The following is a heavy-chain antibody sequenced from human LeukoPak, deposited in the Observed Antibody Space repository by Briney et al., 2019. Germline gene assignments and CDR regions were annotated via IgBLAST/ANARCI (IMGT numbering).Heavy chain of an antibody. Sequence: ASVKVSCKASGYTFTGYYMHWVRQAPGQGLEWMGWINPNSGGTNYAQKFQGRVTMTRDTSISTAYMELRSLRSDDTAVYYCARDWYGDYNSAGGYWGQGTLVTVSS. V-gene: IGHV1-2*02. CDR2: INPNSGGT. CDR3: ARDWYGDYNSAGGY. D-gene: IGHD4-17*01. J-gene: IGHJ4*02. CDR1: GYTFTGYY.